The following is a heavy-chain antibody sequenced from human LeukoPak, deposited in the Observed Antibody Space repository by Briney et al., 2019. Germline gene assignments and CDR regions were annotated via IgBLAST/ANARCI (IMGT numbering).Heavy chain of an antibody. Sequence: GGSLRLSCAASGFTFSSRWMHWVRQAPGKGPVWVPRINTDGSITTYADSVKGRFTISRDNAKSTLYLQMNSLRAEDTAVYYCARQRAVAANIIDNWGQGTLVTVSS. CDR1: GFTFSSRW. CDR3: ARQRAVAANIIDN. J-gene: IGHJ4*02. D-gene: IGHD6-19*01. CDR2: INTDGSIT. V-gene: IGHV3-74*01.